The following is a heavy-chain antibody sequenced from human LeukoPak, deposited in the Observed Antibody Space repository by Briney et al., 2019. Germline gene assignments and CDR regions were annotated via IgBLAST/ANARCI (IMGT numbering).Heavy chain of an antibody. Sequence: GGSLRLSCAASGFTFSSYSMNWVRQAPGKGLEWVSSISSSSSYIYYADSVKCRFTISRDNAKNSLYLQMNSLRAEDTAVYYCARETPEYDAFDIWGQGTMVTVSS. CDR3: ARETPEYDAFDI. V-gene: IGHV3-21*01. CDR2: ISSSSSYI. J-gene: IGHJ3*02. D-gene: IGHD2/OR15-2a*01. CDR1: GFTFSSYS.